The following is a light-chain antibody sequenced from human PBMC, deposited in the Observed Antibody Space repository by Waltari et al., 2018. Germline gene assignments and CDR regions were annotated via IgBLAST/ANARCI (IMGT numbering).Light chain of an antibody. CDR1: QSVKNN. CDR3: QEYDSLPVT. CDR2: KAS. Sequence: IHITPSPSTLSASVVDRVTITCRASQSVKNNLAWYQPQSGRDPKVLIHKASRLESWVPSRFSGSGYGTEFTLTISSLQPDEFATYYCQEYDSLPVTFGGGTKVEIK. J-gene: IGKJ4*01. V-gene: IGKV1-5*03.